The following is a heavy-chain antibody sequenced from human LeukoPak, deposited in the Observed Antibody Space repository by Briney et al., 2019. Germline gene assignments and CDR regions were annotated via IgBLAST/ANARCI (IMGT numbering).Heavy chain of an antibody. D-gene: IGHD4-17*01. CDR3: ASYHDYGAWGWFDP. Sequence: SETLSLTCTVSGGSISSYYWSWIRQPPGKGLEWIGYIYYSGSTNYNPSLKSRVTISVDMSKNQFSLKLSSVTAADTAVYYCASYHDYGAWGWFDPWGQGTLVTVSS. CDR1: GGSISSYY. V-gene: IGHV4-59*08. CDR2: IYYSGST. J-gene: IGHJ5*02.